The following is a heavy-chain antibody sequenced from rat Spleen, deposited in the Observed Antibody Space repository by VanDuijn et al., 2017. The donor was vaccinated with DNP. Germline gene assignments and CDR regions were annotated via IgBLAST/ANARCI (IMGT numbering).Heavy chain of an antibody. D-gene: IGHD1-4*01. CDR1: GFTFSDYN. Sequence: EVQLVESGGGLVQPGRSLKLSCAASGFTFSDYNMAWVRQAPKKGLEWVATIIYDGSRTHYRDSVKGRFTISRDDAKSSLYLQMNSLKSEDTATYYCATDHTGITAFDYWGQGVMVTVSS. CDR2: IIYDGSRT. J-gene: IGHJ2*01. V-gene: IGHV5S10*01. CDR3: ATDHTGITAFDY.